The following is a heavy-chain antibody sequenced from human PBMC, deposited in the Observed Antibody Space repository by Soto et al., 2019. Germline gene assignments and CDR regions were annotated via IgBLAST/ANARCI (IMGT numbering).Heavy chain of an antibody. J-gene: IGHJ4*02. CDR2: VNSYDGTT. CDR3: AREYYGTTTWIDY. CDR1: GYTFTSYP. V-gene: IGHV1-18*04. Sequence: QVQLVQSAPEVKRPGDSVKVSCKTSGYTFTSYPYSWVRQAPGQGLQWMGWVNSYDGTTKVAQQFRDRISLTAYKSAATVFMELRRLTSDDTAVYYCAREYYGTTTWIDYWGQGTLVAVSS. D-gene: IGHD1-7*01.